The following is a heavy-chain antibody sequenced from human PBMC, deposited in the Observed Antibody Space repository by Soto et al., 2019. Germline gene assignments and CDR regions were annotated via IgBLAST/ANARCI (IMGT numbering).Heavy chain of an antibody. Sequence: ASVNVSCKPSGYTFTSCYINWVRQATGQGLEWMGWMNPNSGNTGYTQKFQGRVTMTRNTSISTAYMELSSLRSEDTAVYYCARGRCCSSTNCYGYWFDPWGQGTLVTVSS. CDR2: MNPNSGNT. V-gene: IGHV1-8*01. D-gene: IGHD2-2*01. CDR1: GYTFTSCY. J-gene: IGHJ5*02. CDR3: ARGRCCSSTNCYGYWFDP.